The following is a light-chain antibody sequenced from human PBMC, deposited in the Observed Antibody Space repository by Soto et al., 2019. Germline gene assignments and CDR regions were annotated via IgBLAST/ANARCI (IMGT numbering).Light chain of an antibody. CDR3: QQYDNRPFT. CDR2: DAS. CDR1: RDIDNY. J-gene: IGKJ2*01. Sequence: IQMTQSPSSLSASVGDRVTITCQASRDIDNYLNWYQQKPWKAPNLLIYDASNLETGVPLRFSGSRSGTHFTLTISSLQPEEIGTYYCQQYDNRPFTFGQGTKLEIK. V-gene: IGKV1-33*01.